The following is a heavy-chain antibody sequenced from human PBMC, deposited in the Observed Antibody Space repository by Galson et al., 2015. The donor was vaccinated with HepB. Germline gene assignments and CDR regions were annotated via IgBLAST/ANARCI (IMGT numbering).Heavy chain of an antibody. CDR3: GRDINPRQQWQVALRY. V-gene: IGHV3-33*08. CDR2: IWYDGSNK. D-gene: IGHD6-19*01. J-gene: IGHJ3*01. Sequence: SLRLSCAASGFTFSSYGMHWVRQAPGKGLEWVAVIWYDGSNKYYADSVKGRFTISRDNSKNTLYLQMNSLRAEDTAVYYCGRDINPRQQWQVALRYWGQGTMATVSS. CDR1: GFTFSSYG.